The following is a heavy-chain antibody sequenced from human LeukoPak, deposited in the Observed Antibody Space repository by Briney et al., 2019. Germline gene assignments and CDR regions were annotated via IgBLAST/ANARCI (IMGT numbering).Heavy chain of an antibody. V-gene: IGHV3-11*01. CDR2: ISSSGSTI. CDR3: ARDQSVVAFDI. CDR1: GFTFSNYA. J-gene: IGHJ3*02. Sequence: PGGSLRLSCAASGFTFSNYAMSWVRQAPGKGLEWVSYISSSGSTIYYADSVKGRFTISRGNAKNSLYLQMNSLRAEDTAVYYCARDQSVVAFDIWGQGTMVTVSS.